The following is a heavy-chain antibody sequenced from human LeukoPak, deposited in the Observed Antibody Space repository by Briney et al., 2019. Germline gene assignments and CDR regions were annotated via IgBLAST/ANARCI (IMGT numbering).Heavy chain of an antibody. CDR2: ISAYNGNT. J-gene: IGHJ5*02. V-gene: IGHV1-18*01. CDR1: GYTFTSYG. Sequence: ASVKVSCKASGYTFTSYGISWVRQAPGQGLEWMGWISAYNGNTNYAQKLQGRVTMTTDTSTSTAYMELRSLRSDDTAVYYCARRVPGVTTWEDWFDPWGQGTLVTVSS. D-gene: IGHD4-17*01. CDR3: ARRVPGVTTWEDWFDP.